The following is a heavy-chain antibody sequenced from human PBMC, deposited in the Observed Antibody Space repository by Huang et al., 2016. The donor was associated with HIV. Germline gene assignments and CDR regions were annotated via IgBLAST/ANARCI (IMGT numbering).Heavy chain of an antibody. V-gene: IGHV4-39*02. Sequence: QLQLQESGPGLVKPSETLSLTCTVSGGPIRSDNYYWGWIRQPPGKGLEWIGSIYYRGSTCYNPSLRRRVTITGDTSKNHCSLRMRSVTAADTAVYYCARLPGSITMIRGVITDPYWGQGTLVTVSS. J-gene: IGHJ4*02. CDR1: GGPIRSDNYY. CDR3: ARLPGSITMIRGVITDPY. CDR2: IYYRGST. D-gene: IGHD3-10*01.